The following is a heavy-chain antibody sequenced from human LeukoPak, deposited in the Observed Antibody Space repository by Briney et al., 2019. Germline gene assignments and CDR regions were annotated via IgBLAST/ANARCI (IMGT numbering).Heavy chain of an antibody. Sequence: SETLSLTCAVYGGSFSGYYWSWIRQPPGKGLEWIGEINHSGSTNYNPSLKSRVTISVDTSKNQFSLKLSSVTAADTAVYYCARAYSSGWYPPDYYYYMDVWGKGTTVTVSS. V-gene: IGHV4-34*01. CDR2: INHSGST. CDR1: GGSFSGYY. D-gene: IGHD6-19*01. CDR3: ARAYSSGWYPPDYYYYMDV. J-gene: IGHJ6*03.